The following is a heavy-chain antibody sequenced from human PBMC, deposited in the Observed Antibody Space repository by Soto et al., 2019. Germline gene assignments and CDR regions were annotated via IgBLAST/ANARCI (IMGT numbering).Heavy chain of an antibody. J-gene: IGHJ4*02. CDR2: ISGSSGSK. D-gene: IGHD3-16*01. CDR1: GFIFNDYY. CDR3: ARYAAEVNTFFDQ. V-gene: IGHV3-11*06. Sequence: GGSLRLSCAASGFIFNDYYMSWIRQAPGKGLEWLSNISGSSGSKKYADAGKGRFTISRDNAKKSLYLEMHSLRAEDTAMYYCARYAAEVNTFFDQLGQGTLVIVSS.